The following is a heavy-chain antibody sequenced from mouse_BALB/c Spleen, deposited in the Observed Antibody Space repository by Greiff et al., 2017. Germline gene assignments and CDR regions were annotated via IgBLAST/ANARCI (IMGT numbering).Heavy chain of an antibody. Sequence: QVQLKESGAELARPGASVKLSCKASGYTFTSYWMQWVKQRPGQGLEWIGAIYPGDGDTRYTQKFKGKATLTADKSSSTAYMQLSSLASEDSAVYYCANWDAMDYWGQGTSVTVSS. J-gene: IGHJ4*01. CDR1: GYTFTSYW. CDR3: ANWDAMDY. V-gene: IGHV1-87*01. CDR2: IYPGDGDT. D-gene: IGHD4-1*01.